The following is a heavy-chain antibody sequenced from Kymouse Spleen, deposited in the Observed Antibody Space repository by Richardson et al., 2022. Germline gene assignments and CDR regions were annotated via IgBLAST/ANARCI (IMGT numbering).Heavy chain of an antibody. Sequence: QVQLVQSGAEVKKPGASVKVSCKASGYTFTSYYMHWVRQAPGQGLEWMGIINPSGGSTSYAQKFQGRVTMTRDTSTSTVYMELSSLRSEDTAVYYCARDLRYYYGSGSYRGYYYYGMDVWGQGTTVTVSS. V-gene: IGHV1-46*03. D-gene: IGHD3-10*01. CDR3: ARDLRYYYGSGSYRGYYYYGMDV. J-gene: IGHJ6*02. CDR2: INPSGGST. CDR1: GYTFTSYY.